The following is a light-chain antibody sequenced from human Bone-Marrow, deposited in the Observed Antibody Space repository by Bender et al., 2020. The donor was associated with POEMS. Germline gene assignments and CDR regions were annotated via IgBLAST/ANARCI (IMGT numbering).Light chain of an antibody. Sequence: QSALTQPASVSGSPGQSIAISCTGTSSDVGSYDLVSWYQQHPGKAPKLLICEGTKRPSGVSNRFSGSKSDNTASLTISGLQAEDEADYYCCSYAGSTTWVFGGGTKLTVL. V-gene: IGLV2-23*01. CDR2: EGT. CDR1: SSDVGSYDL. CDR3: CSYAGSTTWV. J-gene: IGLJ3*02.